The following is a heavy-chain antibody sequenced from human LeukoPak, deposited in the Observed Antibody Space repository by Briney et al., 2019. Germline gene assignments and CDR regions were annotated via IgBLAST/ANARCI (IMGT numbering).Heavy chain of an antibody. CDR2: INPSGGST. J-gene: IGHJ4*02. CDR3: AGEDSSGTNEPHLSF. Sequence: GASVKVSCKASGYTFTSYYMHWVRQAPGQGLEWMGIINPSGGSTSYAQKFQGRVTMTRDTSTSTVYMELSSLRSEDTAVYYCAGEDSSGTNEPHLSFWGQGTLVTVSS. V-gene: IGHV1-46*03. CDR1: GYTFTSYY. D-gene: IGHD3-22*01.